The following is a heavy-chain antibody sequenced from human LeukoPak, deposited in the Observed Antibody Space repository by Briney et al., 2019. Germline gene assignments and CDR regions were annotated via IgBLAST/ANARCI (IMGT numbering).Heavy chain of an antibody. CDR2: ISAYNGNT. V-gene: IGHV1-18*01. CDR3: ARDHRRITPPNSGSYQNWFDP. CDR1: GYTFTSYG. D-gene: IGHD1-26*01. Sequence: ASVKVSCKASGYTFTSYGISWVRQAPGQGLEWMGWISAYNGNTNYAQKLQGRVTMTTDTSTSTAYMELRSLRSDDTAVYYCARDHRRITPPNSGSYQNWFDPWGQGTLVTVSS. J-gene: IGHJ5*02.